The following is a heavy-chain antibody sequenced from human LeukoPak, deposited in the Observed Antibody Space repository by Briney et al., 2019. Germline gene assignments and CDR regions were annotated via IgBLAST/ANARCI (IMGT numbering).Heavy chain of an antibody. CDR3: ARDGDYYDSSGYYFPDY. J-gene: IGHJ4*02. D-gene: IGHD3-22*01. V-gene: IGHV3-21*04. Sequence: GGSLRLSCAASGFTFSSYSMNWVRQAPGKGLEWVSSISSSSSYIYYADSVKGRFTISRDNAKNSLYLQMNSLRAEDTALYYCARDGDYYDSSGYYFPDYWGQGTLVTVSS. CDR1: GFTFSSYS. CDR2: ISSSSSYI.